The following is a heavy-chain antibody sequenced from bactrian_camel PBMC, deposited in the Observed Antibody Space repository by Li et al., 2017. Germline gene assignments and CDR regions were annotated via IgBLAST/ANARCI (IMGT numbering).Heavy chain of an antibody. CDR2: IDHFGGT. D-gene: IGHD6*01. CDR3: AKDWYWADDY. V-gene: IGHV3-1*01. J-gene: IGHJ4*01. Sequence: QLVESGGGSVQAGGSLRLSCAASGYTSKTKCMGWFRQAPGKDREGVAAIDHFGGTSYADSVSGRFTISRDNDKNTLYLQLNSLKTEDTAMYYCAKDWYWADDYWGQGTQVTVS. CDR1: GYTSKTKC.